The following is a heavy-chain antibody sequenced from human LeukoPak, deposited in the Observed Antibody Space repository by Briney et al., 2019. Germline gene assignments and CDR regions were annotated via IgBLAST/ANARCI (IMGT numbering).Heavy chain of an antibody. CDR2: INHGGST. Sequence: PSETLSLTCAVYGGSFSGYYWSWIRQPPGKGLEWIGEINHGGSTNYNPSLKSRVTISVDTSKNQFSLKLSSVTAADTAVYYCARGPGCSSTSCYWTRYGMDVWGQGTTVTVSS. D-gene: IGHD2-2*01. J-gene: IGHJ6*02. V-gene: IGHV4-34*01. CDR3: ARGPGCSSTSCYWTRYGMDV. CDR1: GGSFSGYY.